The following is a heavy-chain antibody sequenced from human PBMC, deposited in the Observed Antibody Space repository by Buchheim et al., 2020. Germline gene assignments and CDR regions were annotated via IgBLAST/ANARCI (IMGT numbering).Heavy chain of an antibody. CDR3: ARGTPRYYFDF. CDR2: MYNSGST. J-gene: IGHJ4*02. D-gene: IGHD3-10*01. CDR1: GDSMDRGGFY. Sequence: QVQLQESGPGLVKPSQTLSLTCTVSGDSMDRGGFYWNWLRQHPGMGLEFIGYMYNSGSTYFNPSLRSRVTISADKSKNPFSLKLSSVTAADTAVYFCARGTPRYYFDFWGQGTL. V-gene: IGHV4-31*03.